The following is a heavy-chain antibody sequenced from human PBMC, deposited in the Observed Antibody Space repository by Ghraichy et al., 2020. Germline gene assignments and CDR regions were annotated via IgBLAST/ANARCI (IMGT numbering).Heavy chain of an antibody. CDR3: ARQFLNQLLPYCSGGSCYSERINWFDP. CDR1: GGSISSSSYY. D-gene: IGHD2-15*01. J-gene: IGHJ5*02. CDR2: IYYSGST. Sequence: SETLSLTCTVSGGSISSSSYYWGWIRQPPGKGLEWIGSIYYSGSTYYNPSLKNRVTISVDTSKNQFSLKLSSVTAADTAVYYCARQFLNQLLPYCSGGSCYSERINWFDPWGQGTLVTVSS. V-gene: IGHV4-39*01.